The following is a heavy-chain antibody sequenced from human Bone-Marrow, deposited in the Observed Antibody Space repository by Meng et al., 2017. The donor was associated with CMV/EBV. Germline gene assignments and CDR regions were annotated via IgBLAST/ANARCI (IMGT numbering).Heavy chain of an antibody. Sequence: GESLKISCSASGFTFSSYSMNWVRQAPGKGLEWVSSISSSSSYIYYADSVKGRFTISRDNAKNSLYLQMNSLRAEDTAVYYCAREVGYDFWSGYYVAYWGQGTLVTVSS. CDR1: GFTFSSYS. CDR2: ISSSSSYI. D-gene: IGHD3-3*01. J-gene: IGHJ4*02. V-gene: IGHV3-21*01. CDR3: AREVGYDFWSGYYVAY.